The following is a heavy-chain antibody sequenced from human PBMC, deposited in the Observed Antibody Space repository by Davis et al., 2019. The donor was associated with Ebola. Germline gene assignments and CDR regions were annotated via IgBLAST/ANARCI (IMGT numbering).Heavy chain of an antibody. CDR3: ARDWGIAVAGRTGYYYYGMDV. CDR1: GFTFSSYA. V-gene: IGHV3-30-3*01. D-gene: IGHD6-19*01. CDR2: ISYDGSNK. J-gene: IGHJ6*04. Sequence: PGGSLRLSCAASGFTFSSYAMHWVRQAPGKGLEWVAVISYDGSNKYYADSVKGRFTISRDNSKNTLYLQMNSLRAEDTAVYYCARDWGIAVAGRTGYYYYGMDVWGKGTTVTVSS.